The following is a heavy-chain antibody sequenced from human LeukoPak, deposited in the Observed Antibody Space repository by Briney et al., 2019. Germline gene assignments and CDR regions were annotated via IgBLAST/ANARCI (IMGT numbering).Heavy chain of an antibody. J-gene: IGHJ4*02. Sequence: GGSLRLSCAASGFTFSSYGMHWVRQAPGKGLEWVSATSGSGGSTYYADSVKGRFTISRDNSKNTLYLQMNSLRAEDTAVYYCAKDIWSPYDYWGQGTLVTVSS. D-gene: IGHD3-3*01. V-gene: IGHV3-23*01. CDR3: AKDIWSPYDY. CDR2: TSGSGGST. CDR1: GFTFSSYG.